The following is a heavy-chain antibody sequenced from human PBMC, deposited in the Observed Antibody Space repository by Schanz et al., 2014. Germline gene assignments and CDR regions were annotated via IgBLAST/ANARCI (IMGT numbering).Heavy chain of an antibody. D-gene: IGHD6-13*01. J-gene: IGHJ4*01. CDR3: AREQIMAAAGLVDY. CDR1: GFTFSSYA. V-gene: IGHV3-23*01. Sequence: EQLLESGGGLVQPGGSLRLSCAASGFTFSSYAMTWVRQAPGKGLEWVSSISHSGGSKYYADSVKGRFTISRDNAKNSLYLQMNSLRAEDTAVYYCAREQIMAAAGLVDYWGHGTLVTVSS. CDR2: ISHSGGSK.